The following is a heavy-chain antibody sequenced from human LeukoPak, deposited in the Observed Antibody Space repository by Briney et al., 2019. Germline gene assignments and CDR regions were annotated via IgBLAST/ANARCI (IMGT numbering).Heavy chain of an antibody. D-gene: IGHD1-26*01. CDR1: DGSISSRSYY. J-gene: IGHJ4*02. CDR3: ARDRSRWDLLPFDS. CDR2: IYYSGDT. V-gene: IGHV4-39*07. Sequence: SETLSLTCTVSDGSISSRSYYWGWIRQPPGKGLEWIANIYYSGDTYYNPSLKSRVTISVDTSKNQFSLKLSSVAAADTAVYYCARDRSRWDLLPFDSWGQGTLVTVSS.